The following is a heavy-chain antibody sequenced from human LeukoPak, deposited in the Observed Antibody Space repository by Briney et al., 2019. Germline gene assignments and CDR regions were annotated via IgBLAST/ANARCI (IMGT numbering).Heavy chain of an antibody. V-gene: IGHV4-39*01. Sequence: PSETLSLTCTVSGGSISSSSYYWGWIRQPPGKGLEWIGSIYYSGSTYYNPSLKSRVTISVDTSKNQFSLKLSSVTAADTAVYYCARLPGGQKGIVGAPSWGQGTLVTVSS. D-gene: IGHD1-26*01. CDR1: GGSISSSSYY. J-gene: IGHJ4*02. CDR2: IYYSGST. CDR3: ARLPGGQKGIVGAPS.